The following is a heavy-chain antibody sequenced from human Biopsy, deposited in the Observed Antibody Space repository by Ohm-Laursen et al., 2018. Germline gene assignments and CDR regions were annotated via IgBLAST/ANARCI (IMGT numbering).Heavy chain of an antibody. CDR2: IYNVEST. CDR3: VRDRRDWYEP. V-gene: IGHV4-31*03. Sequence: SQTLSLTCSVSGGSISSGGYYWSWIRQFPGKGLELLGYIYNVESTYYNPSPKSRVLISGDASRNQYSLKLTSVTAADTAVYYCVRDRRDWYEPWGQGTLVTVSS. CDR1: GGSISSGGYY. J-gene: IGHJ5*02.